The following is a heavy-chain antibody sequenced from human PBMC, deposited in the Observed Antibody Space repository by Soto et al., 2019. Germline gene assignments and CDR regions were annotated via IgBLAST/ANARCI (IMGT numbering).Heavy chain of an antibody. CDR1: GYSFAGYW. CDR2: IDPSDSQT. V-gene: IGHV5-10-1*01. CDR3: ARQIYDSDTGPNFQYYFDS. J-gene: IGHJ4*02. Sequence: PGASLKISCKGSGYSFAGYWITWVRQKPGKGLEWMGRIDPSDSQTYYSPSFRGHVTISVTKSITTVFLQWSSLRASDTAMYYCARQIYDSDTGPNFQYYFDSWGQGTPGTAPQ. D-gene: IGHD3-22*01.